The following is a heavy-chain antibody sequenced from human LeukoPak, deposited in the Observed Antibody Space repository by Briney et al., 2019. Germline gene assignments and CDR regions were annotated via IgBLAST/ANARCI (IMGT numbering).Heavy chain of an antibody. CDR3: ARVLKGVGATKNFDY. D-gene: IGHD1-26*01. CDR2: IYPGDSDT. CDR1: GSRFPNYW. J-gene: IGHJ4*02. V-gene: IGHV5-51*01. Sequence: GESLKISCKGSGSRFPNYWIGWVRQLPGKGLEWMGIIYPGDSDTRYSPSFQGQVTISADKSISTAYLQWSSLKASDTAMYYCARVLKGVGATKNFDYWGQGTLVTVSS.